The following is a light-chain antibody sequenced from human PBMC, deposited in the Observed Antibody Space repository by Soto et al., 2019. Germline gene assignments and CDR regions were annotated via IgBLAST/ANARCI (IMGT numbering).Light chain of an antibody. V-gene: IGLV2-11*01. CDR3: CSYAGTYNYV. J-gene: IGLJ1*01. CDR2: DVS. Sequence: QSALTQPRSVSGSPGQSVTISCTGTSRDVRVYDYVSWYQQHPGKAPKLMIYDVSQRPSGVPDRFSGSKSGNTASLTISGLQAEDEADYYCCSYAGTYNYVFGNGTKLTV. CDR1: SRDVRVYDY.